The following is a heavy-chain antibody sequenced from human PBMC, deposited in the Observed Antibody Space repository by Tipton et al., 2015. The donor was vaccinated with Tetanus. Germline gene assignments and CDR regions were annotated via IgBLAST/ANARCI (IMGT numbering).Heavy chain of an antibody. CDR2: VYYTGKT. D-gene: IGHD5-18*01. CDR3: ARGPLDTARHFDF. Sequence: TLSLTCTVSGGSVRDAGYYWSWIRQLPGKGLEWIGCVYYTGKTYSNPSLQTRLTMSVDTSKDQFSLRLASVTAADTAIYYCARGPLDTARHFDFWGQGTLVTVST. CDR1: GGSVRDAGYY. J-gene: IGHJ4*02. V-gene: IGHV4-31*03.